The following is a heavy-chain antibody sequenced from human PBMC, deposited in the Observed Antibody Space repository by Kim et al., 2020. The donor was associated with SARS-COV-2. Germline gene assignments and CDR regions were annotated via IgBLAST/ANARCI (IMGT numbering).Heavy chain of an antibody. CDR1: GFTFSSYG. Sequence: GGSLRLSCAASGFTFSSYGMHWVRQAPGKGLEWVAVISYDGSNKYYADSVKARFTISRDNSKNTLYLQMNSLRAEDTAVYYCAKDQEAARPYYYYGMDVWGQGTTVTVSS. J-gene: IGHJ6*02. V-gene: IGHV3-30*18. D-gene: IGHD6-6*01. CDR2: ISYDGSNK. CDR3: AKDQEAARPYYYYGMDV.